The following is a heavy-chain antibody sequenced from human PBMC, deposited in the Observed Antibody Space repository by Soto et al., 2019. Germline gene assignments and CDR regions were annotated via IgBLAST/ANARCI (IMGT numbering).Heavy chain of an antibody. CDR3: AGDIPSGSYRFDY. Sequence: ASETLSLTCPVSGGSLSSSSYYWGWIRQPPGKGLEWIGSIYYSGSTYYNPSLKSRVIMSLDTSKNQFSLKLTSVTATDTAVYYCAGDIPSGSYRFDYWGQGTLVTV. J-gene: IGHJ4*02. D-gene: IGHD1-26*01. V-gene: IGHV4-39*07. CDR2: IYYSGST. CDR1: GGSLSSSSYY.